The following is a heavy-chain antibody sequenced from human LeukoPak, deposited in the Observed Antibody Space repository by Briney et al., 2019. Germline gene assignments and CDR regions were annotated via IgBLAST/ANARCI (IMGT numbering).Heavy chain of an antibody. Sequence: GGSLRLSCAASGFSFRNYWMSWVRQAPGKGLEWVADIKQDGSEKNYVDSVKGRFTISRDNAKNSLYLQMNSLRAEDTAVYYCARDHPEDYDILTGFIARPYYYGMDVWGQGTTVTVSS. CDR2: IKQDGSEK. CDR3: ARDHPEDYDILTGFIARPYYYGMDV. CDR1: GFSFRNYW. V-gene: IGHV3-7*01. J-gene: IGHJ6*02. D-gene: IGHD3-9*01.